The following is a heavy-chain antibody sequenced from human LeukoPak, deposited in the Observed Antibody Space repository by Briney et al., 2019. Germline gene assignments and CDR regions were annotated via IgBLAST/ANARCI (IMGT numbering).Heavy chain of an antibody. D-gene: IGHD3-9*01. CDR1: GYTLTGYY. Sequence: ASVKVSCKASGYTLTGYYMHWVRQAPGQGLEWMGWINPNSGGTNYAQKFQGRVTMTRDTSISTAYMELSRLRSDDTAVYYCARERLRYFDWLTDAFDIWGQGTMVTVSS. V-gene: IGHV1-2*02. CDR3: ARERLRYFDWLTDAFDI. J-gene: IGHJ3*02. CDR2: INPNSGGT.